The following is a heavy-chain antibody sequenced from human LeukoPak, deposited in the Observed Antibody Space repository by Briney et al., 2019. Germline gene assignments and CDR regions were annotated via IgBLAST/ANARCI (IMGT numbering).Heavy chain of an antibody. CDR3: ARGGSSSSPFFDY. J-gene: IGHJ4*02. V-gene: IGHV1-46*01. CDR1: GYTFTNYF. Sequence: GASVKVSCKASGYTFTNYFMHWVRQAPGQGRVWMGIINPSGGSTSYAQKFQGRVTMTRDTSTSTVYMELSSLRSEDTAVYCCARGGSSSSPFFDYWGQGTLVTVSS. D-gene: IGHD6-13*01. CDR2: INPSGGST.